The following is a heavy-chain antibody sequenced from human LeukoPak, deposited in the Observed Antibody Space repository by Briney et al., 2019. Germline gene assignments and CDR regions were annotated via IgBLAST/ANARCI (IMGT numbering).Heavy chain of an antibody. CDR1: GFTFTSSA. Sequence: GTSVKVSFKASGFTFTSSAVQWVRQARGQRLEWIGWIVVGSGNTNYAQKFQERVTITRDISTSLVYMELSSLRSEDTAVYYCAAEAAYYYDSRDAFDVWGQGTMVTVSS. CDR2: IVVGSGNT. V-gene: IGHV1-58*01. CDR3: AAEAAYYYDSRDAFDV. D-gene: IGHD3-22*01. J-gene: IGHJ3*01.